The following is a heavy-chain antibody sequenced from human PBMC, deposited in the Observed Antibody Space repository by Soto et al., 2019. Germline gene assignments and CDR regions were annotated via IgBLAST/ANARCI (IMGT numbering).Heavy chain of an antibody. CDR3: ATARRIFGVVITAIFDY. J-gene: IGHJ4*02. CDR2: FDPEDGET. V-gene: IGHV1-24*01. Sequence: GASVEVFCKVSGYTLTELSIHWVRQAPGKGLEWMGGFDPEDGETIYAQKFQGRVTMTEDTSTDTAYMELSSLRSEDTAVYYCATARRIFGVVITAIFDYWGQGTLVTVSS. CDR1: GYTLTELS. D-gene: IGHD3-3*01.